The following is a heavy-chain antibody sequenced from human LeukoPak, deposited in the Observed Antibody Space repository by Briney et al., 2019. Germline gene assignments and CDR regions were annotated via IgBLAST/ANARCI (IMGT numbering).Heavy chain of an antibody. V-gene: IGHV3-23*01. J-gene: IGHJ2*01. D-gene: IGHD1-14*01. CDR1: GFTFSSYD. Sequence: GGSLRLSCAASGFTFSSYDMTWVRQAPGKGLAWVSAISESGGSTFYADSVKGRFTISRDNSKNTLYLQMDSLRAEDTAVYFCARITPGRSFDLWGRGTLVTVS. CDR3: ARITPGRSFDL. CDR2: ISESGGST.